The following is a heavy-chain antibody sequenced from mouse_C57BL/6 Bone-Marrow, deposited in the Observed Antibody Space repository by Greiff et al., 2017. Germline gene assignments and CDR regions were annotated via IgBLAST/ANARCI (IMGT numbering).Heavy chain of an antibody. J-gene: IGHJ1*03. Sequence: EVNVVESGGGLVKPGGSLKLSCAASGFTFSSYTMPWVRQTPEKRLQWVAAISGGGGNTYYPDRVKGRFTISRDNDKNTLYLQMSSLRSSDTALYYCSRRGTTVLATKYFDVWGTGTTVTVSS. D-gene: IGHD1-1*01. CDR3: SRRGTTVLATKYFDV. CDR1: GFTFSSYT. CDR2: ISGGGGNT. V-gene: IGHV5-9*01.